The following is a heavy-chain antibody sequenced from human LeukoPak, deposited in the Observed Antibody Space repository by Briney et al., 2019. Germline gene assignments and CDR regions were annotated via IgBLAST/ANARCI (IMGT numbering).Heavy chain of an antibody. D-gene: IGHD1-1*01. J-gene: IGHJ6*03. CDR1: GGSFSGYD. CDR3: ARGLGWKVTPMGLFYMDV. Sequence: PSETLSLTCGVDGGSFSGYDWTWVRQPPGKGLEWIGQINYGGDTNYNPSLKSRVTISVDTSKNQFSLKVTSVTAADTVVYYCARGLGWKVTPMGLFYMDVWGEGATVTVSS. V-gene: IGHV4-34*01. CDR2: INYGGDT.